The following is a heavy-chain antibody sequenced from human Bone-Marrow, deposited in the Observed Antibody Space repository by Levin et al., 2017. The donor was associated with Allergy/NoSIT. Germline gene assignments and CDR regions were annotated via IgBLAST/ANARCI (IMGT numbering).Heavy chain of an antibody. CDR2: INPRGGST. J-gene: IGHJ3*02. Sequence: ASVKVSCKASGYTFTSYYLHWVRQAPGQGLEWMGIINPRGGSTTYAQKFQGRVTMTSDTSTSTVYMELSSLRSDDTDVYYCARDLSGGLPDAFDIWGQGTIVSVSS. V-gene: IGHV1-46*01. CDR1: GYTFTSYY. D-gene: IGHD1-1*01. CDR3: ARDLSGGLPDAFDI.